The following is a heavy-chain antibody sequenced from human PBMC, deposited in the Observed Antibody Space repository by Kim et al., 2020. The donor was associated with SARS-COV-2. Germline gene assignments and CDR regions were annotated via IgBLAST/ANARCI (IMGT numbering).Heavy chain of an antibody. D-gene: IGHD3-10*01. CDR3: ARRITRGAFDI. CDR1: GGSFSGYY. V-gene: IGHV4-34*01. J-gene: IGHJ3*02. CDR2: INHSGST. Sequence: SETLSLTCAVYGGSFSGYYWSWIRQPPGKGLEWIGEINHSGSTNYNPSLKSRVTISVDTSKNQFSLKLSSVTAADTAVYYCARRITRGAFDIWGQGTMVTVSS.